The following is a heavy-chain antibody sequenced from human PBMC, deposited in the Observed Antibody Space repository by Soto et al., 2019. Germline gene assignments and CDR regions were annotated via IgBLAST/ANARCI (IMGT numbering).Heavy chain of an antibody. V-gene: IGHV3-23*01. J-gene: IGHJ6*02. D-gene: IGHD4-4*01. Sequence: GGSLRLSCISSGFTFRTYTMNWVRQAPGKGLEWVSGIRGFSPYTFYAESVKGRFTISRDNSKNTVFLQMNSLRDEDTAVYYCVKPPVITASYYYYDMDVWGQGTTVTVS. CDR3: VKPPVITASYYYYDMDV. CDR2: IRGFSPYT. CDR1: GFTFRTYT.